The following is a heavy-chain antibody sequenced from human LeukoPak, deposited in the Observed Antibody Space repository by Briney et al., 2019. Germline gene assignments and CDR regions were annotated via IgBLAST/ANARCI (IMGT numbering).Heavy chain of an antibody. CDR1: GFTFSSYE. CDR3: ASKRWLQSSFDY. V-gene: IGHV3-48*03. D-gene: IGHD5-24*01. CDR2: ISSSGSTI. Sequence: GGSLRLSCAASGFTFSSYEMNWVRQAPGKGLEWVSYISSSGSTIYYADSVKGRFTISRDNAKNTVYLQMNSLRAEGTAVYYCASKRWLQSSFDYWGQGTLVTVSS. J-gene: IGHJ4*02.